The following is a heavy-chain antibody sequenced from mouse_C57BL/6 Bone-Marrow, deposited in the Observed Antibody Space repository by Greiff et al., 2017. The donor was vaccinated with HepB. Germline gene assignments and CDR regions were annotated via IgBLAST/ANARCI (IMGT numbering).Heavy chain of an antibody. J-gene: IGHJ4*01. V-gene: IGHV1-36*01. D-gene: IGHD1-1*01. Sequence: EVQLQQSGPVLVKPGPSVTMSCKASGFTFTDYYMHWVKQRHGKSLEWIGLVYPYNGGTTYNQKFKGKATLTVDTSSSTAYMELNSLTSEDSAVYYCARDGSSDPYAMDDWGQGTSVTVSS. CDR1: GFTFTDYY. CDR3: ARDGSSDPYAMDD. CDR2: VYPYNGGT.